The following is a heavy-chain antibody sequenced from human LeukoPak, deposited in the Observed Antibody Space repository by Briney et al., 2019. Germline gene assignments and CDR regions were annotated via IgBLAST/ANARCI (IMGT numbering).Heavy chain of an antibody. D-gene: IGHD4-17*01. CDR1: GGSISSGDYY. Sequence: SPSETLSLTCTVSGGSISSGDYYWSWIRQPPGKGLEWIGYIYYSGSTYYNPSLKSRVAISVDTSKNQFSLKLSSVTAADTAVYYCARDLYGDYPDPWGQGTLITVSS. CDR3: ARDLYGDYPDP. V-gene: IGHV4-30-4*01. J-gene: IGHJ5*02. CDR2: IYYSGST.